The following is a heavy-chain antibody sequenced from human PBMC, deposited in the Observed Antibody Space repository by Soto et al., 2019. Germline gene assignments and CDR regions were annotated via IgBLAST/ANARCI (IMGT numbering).Heavy chain of an antibody. CDR3: ARWGTTGGLDV. Sequence: QVQLVESGGGVVQPGTSLRLSCVESGFTFRSYVIHWVRQAPGKGLEWVALTSYDGSNNFYGDSVKGRFTISRHNSRNTVELQMDSLRFVDTALYYCARWGTTGGLDVCGQGTLVSVSS. CDR2: TSYDGSNN. V-gene: IGHV3-33*05. J-gene: IGHJ4*02. D-gene: IGHD3-16*01. CDR1: GFTFRSYV.